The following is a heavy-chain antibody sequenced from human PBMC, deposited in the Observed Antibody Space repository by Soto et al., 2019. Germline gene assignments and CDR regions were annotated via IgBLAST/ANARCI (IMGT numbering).Heavy chain of an antibody. CDR1: GFTFSSYA. Sequence: GGSLRLSCAASGFTFSSYAMSWVHQAPGKGLEWVSAISGSGGSTYYADSVKGRFTISRDNSKNTLYLQMNSLRAEDTAVYYCAKVSVVAGRANWFDPWGQGTLVTVSS. CDR3: AKVSVVAGRANWFDP. V-gene: IGHV3-23*01. D-gene: IGHD6-19*01. CDR2: ISGSGGST. J-gene: IGHJ5*02.